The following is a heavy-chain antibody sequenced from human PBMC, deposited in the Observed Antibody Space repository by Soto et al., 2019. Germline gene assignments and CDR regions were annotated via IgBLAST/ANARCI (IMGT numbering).Heavy chain of an antibody. CDR1: GYTFTGYY. CDR3: ARAERPYDYIWGSYPQAPSSDY. V-gene: IGHV1-2*04. CDR2: INPNSGGT. J-gene: IGHJ4*02. D-gene: IGHD3-16*02. Sequence: ASVKVSCKASGYTFTGYYMHWVRRAPGQGLEWMGWINPNSGGTNYAQKFQGWVTMTRDTSISTAYMELSRLRSDDTAVYYCARAERPYDYIWGSYPQAPSSDYWGQGTLVTVSS.